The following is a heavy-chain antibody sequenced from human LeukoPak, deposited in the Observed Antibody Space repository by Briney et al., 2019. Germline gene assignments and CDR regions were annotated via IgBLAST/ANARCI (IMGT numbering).Heavy chain of an antibody. V-gene: IGHV1-2*06. CDR2: INPNSGGT. J-gene: IGHJ4*02. D-gene: IGHD4-23*01. CDR3: ARGGNSN. Sequence: GASVTVSCKASGYTFTSYGISWVRQAPGQGLEWMGRINPNSGGTNYAQKFQGRVTMTRDTSISTAYMELSRLRSDDTAVYYCARGGNSNWGQGTLVTVSS. CDR1: GYTFTSYG.